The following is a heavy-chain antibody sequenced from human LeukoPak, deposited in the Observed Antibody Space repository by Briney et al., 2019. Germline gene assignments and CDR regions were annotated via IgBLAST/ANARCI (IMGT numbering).Heavy chain of an antibody. CDR3: ARGRSNLSGWYGPGYFDY. J-gene: IGHJ4*02. CDR2: ISSYNGNT. Sequence: ASVKVSCXASGHTFTSHGISWARHARGQGLEWIVWISSYNGNTNYAKKLQGRVTMTTDTSTSTAYMELRSLRSDDTAVYYCARGRSNLSGWYGPGYFDYWGQGTLVTVSS. D-gene: IGHD6-19*01. V-gene: IGHV1-18*01. CDR1: GHTFTSHG.